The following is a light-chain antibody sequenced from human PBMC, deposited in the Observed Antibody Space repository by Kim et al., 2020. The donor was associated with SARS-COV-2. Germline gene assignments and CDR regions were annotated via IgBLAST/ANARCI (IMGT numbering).Light chain of an antibody. CDR2: GKN. J-gene: IGLJ3*02. Sequence: SSELTQDPAVSVALGQTVRITCQGDSLRSYYASWYQQKPGQAPVLVIYGKNNRPSGIPDRFSGSSSGNTASLTSTGAQAEDEADYYCNSRDSSGNQVFGG. CDR3: NSRDSSGNQV. CDR1: SLRSYY. V-gene: IGLV3-19*01.